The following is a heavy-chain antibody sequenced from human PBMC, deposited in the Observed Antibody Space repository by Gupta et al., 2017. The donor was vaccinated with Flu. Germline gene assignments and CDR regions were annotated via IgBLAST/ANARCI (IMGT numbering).Heavy chain of an antibody. Sequence: EAQLVESGGGWVQPGRSLRLSCVASGFPFDDYPMHWVRQAPGKGLEWVSGTDWNAGGLGYAESVRGRFTISRDNARNTLYLQMNSLRPEDTALYFCAKDRSSVDAFDIWGLGTMVTVSS. V-gene: IGHV3-9*01. CDR3: AKDRSSVDAFDI. D-gene: IGHD6-6*01. CDR2: TDWNAGGL. J-gene: IGHJ3*02. CDR1: GFPFDDYP.